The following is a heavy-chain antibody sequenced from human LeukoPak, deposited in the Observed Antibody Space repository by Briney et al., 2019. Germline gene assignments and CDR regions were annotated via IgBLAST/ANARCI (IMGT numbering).Heavy chain of an antibody. CDR3: AKARNYDSSGQPDY. V-gene: IGHV3-23*01. D-gene: IGHD3-22*01. J-gene: IGHJ4*02. CDR2: ISGSGGST. Sequence: GGSLRLSCAASGFTFSSYAMSWVRQAPGKGLEWVSAISGSGGSTYYADSVKGRFTISRDNSKNTLYLQMNSLRAEDTAVYYCAKARNYDSSGQPDYWGQGTLVTVSS. CDR1: GFTFSSYA.